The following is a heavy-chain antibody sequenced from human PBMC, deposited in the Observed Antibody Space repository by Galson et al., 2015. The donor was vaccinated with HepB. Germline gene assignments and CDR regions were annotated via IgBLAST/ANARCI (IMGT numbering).Heavy chain of an antibody. V-gene: IGHV3-23*01. CDR3: AKQSSNWYYFDY. CDR1: GFTFSTYA. D-gene: IGHD6-13*01. J-gene: IGHJ4*02. Sequence: SLRLSCAASGFTFSTYAMSWVRQPPGMGLEWVSAISGSGRTTYYADSVKGRFTIPRDSSKNTLYRQMNSLKVEDTAIYYCAKQSSNWYYFDYWGQGTLVTVSS. CDR2: ISGSGRTT.